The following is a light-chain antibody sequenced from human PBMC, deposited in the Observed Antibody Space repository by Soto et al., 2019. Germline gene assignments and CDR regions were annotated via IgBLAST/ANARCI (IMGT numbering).Light chain of an antibody. CDR2: IDD. Sequence: QSVLTQPPSLSGTPGQRVTISCSGSTSNIAGNTVHWYQHLPETAPKLLIYIDDQRPSGIPDRFSGPKSGTSASLAISGLQSEDEADYYCATWDDSLNAAVFGGGTQLTVL. CDR3: ATWDDSLNAAV. V-gene: IGLV1-44*01. CDR1: TSNIAGNT. J-gene: IGLJ7*01.